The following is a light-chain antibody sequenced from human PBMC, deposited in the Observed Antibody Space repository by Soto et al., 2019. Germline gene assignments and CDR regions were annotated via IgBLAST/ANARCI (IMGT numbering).Light chain of an antibody. Sequence: ALTQPRSVSGSPGQSVTISCTGTSSDVGGYNYVSWYQQYPGKAPKLIIFDVVKRPSGVPDRFSGSKSGNTASLTISGLQAEDEAEYYCCSYAGTYTLWVFGGGTKLTVL. V-gene: IGLV2-11*01. CDR2: DVV. J-gene: IGLJ3*02. CDR1: SSDVGGYNY. CDR3: CSYAGTYTLWV.